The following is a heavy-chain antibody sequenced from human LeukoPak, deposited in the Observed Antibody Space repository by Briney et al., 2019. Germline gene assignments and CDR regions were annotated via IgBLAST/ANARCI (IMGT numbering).Heavy chain of an antibody. D-gene: IGHD1-1*01. CDR2: ISSSSSYI. CDR1: GFTFSSYS. J-gene: IGHJ3*02. Sequence: GGSLRLSCAASGFTFSSYSMNWVRQAPGKGLEWVSSISSSSSYIYYADSVKGRFTISRDNAKNSLYLQMNSLRAEDTAVYYCARVVTAGGTTKAFDIWGQGTMVTVSS. V-gene: IGHV3-21*01. CDR3: ARVVTAGGTTKAFDI.